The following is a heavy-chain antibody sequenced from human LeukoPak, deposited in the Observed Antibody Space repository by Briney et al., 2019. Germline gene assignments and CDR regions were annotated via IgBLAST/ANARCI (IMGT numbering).Heavy chain of an antibody. J-gene: IGHJ4*02. V-gene: IGHV4-30-4*08. Sequence: SETLSLTCTVSGGSISSGDYYWSWISQTPGKGLEWIRYIYYRGSTYYNPSLKGRLTLSVDTSKNQFSLKLSSVTAADTAVYFCARVVEYYYDSSGYYIDYWGQGTLVTVSS. D-gene: IGHD3-22*01. CDR3: ARVVEYYYDSSGYYIDY. CDR2: IYYRGST. CDR1: GGSISSGDYY.